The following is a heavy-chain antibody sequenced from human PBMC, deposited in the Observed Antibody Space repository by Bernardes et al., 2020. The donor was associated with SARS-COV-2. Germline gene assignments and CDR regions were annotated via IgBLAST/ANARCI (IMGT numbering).Heavy chain of an antibody. CDR1: GYTLTELS. J-gene: IGHJ6*02. CDR2: FDPEDGET. D-gene: IGHD6-13*01. V-gene: IGHV1-24*01. Sequence: ASEKVSCKVSGYTLTELSMHWVRQTPGKGLEWMGGFDPEDGETIYAQKFQGRVTMTEDTSTDTAYMELSSLRSEDTAVYYCATSLPGSSAYYYYYGMDVWGQGTTVTVSS. CDR3: ATSLPGSSAYYYYYGMDV.